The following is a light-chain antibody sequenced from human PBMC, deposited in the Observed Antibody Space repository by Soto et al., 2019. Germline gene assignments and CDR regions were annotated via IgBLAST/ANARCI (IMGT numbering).Light chain of an antibody. CDR1: QSLVYSDGNTY. Sequence: DVAMTQSPLSLPVTLGQPASISCRSSQSLVYSDGNTYLTWFQQRPGQSPRRLIYKVSNRDSGVPDRFSGSGSGSDFTLRISRVEAEDVGVYYCLQGTHWPPYTFGQGTKVDIK. CDR3: LQGTHWPPYT. J-gene: IGKJ2*01. CDR2: KVS. V-gene: IGKV2-30*01.